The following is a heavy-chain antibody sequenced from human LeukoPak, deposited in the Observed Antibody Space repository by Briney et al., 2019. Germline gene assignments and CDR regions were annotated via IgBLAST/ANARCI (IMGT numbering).Heavy chain of an antibody. J-gene: IGHJ5*02. V-gene: IGHV4-34*01. D-gene: IGHD3-22*01. CDR2: INHSGST. CDR1: SGSFSGYY. Sequence: SETLSLTCAVYSGSFSGYYWSWIRQPPGKGLEWIGEINHSGSTNYNPSLKSRVTISVDTSKNQFSLKLSSVTAADTAVYYCARAVISPLNWFDPWGQGTLVTVSS. CDR3: ARAVISPLNWFDP.